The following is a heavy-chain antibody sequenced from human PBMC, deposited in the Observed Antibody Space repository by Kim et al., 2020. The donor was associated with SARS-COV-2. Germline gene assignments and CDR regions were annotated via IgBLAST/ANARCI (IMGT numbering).Heavy chain of an antibody. J-gene: IGHJ4*02. V-gene: IGHV1-8*01. Sequence: GYAQKFEGRVTMTRNTSISTAYMELSSLRSEDTAVYYCARGVAVAGFDYWGQGTLVTVSS. CDR3: ARGVAVAGFDY. D-gene: IGHD6-19*01.